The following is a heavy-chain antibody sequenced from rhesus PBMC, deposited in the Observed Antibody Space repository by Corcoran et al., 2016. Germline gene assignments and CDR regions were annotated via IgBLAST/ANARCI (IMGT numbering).Heavy chain of an antibody. Sequence: QLQLQESGPGLVKPSETLSLTCAVSGYSISSGYGWSWIRQPPGKGLEWIGYISYSGSTSYNPSLKSRVTISSDTSKNQFALKLSSVTAADTAVYYCARALYSGSWGTYYFDYCGQGVLVTVSS. CDR2: ISYSGST. J-gene: IGHJ4*01. CDR3: ARALYSGSWGTYYFDY. D-gene: IGHD6-25*01. CDR1: GYSISSGYG. V-gene: IGHV4-122*02.